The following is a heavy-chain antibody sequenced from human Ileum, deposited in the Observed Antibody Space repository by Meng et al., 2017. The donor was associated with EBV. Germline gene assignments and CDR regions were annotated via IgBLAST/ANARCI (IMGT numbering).Heavy chain of an antibody. V-gene: IGHV7-4-1*02. D-gene: IGHD6-19*01. Sequence: QVELVQYGSELVKPGASVKVSCKASGYTFRSHAMSWVRQAPGQGLEWMGWINSNTGNSTYAQGFTGRFVFSLDTSVSTAYLHINSLKTEDTAVYYCAREVGQGWYYFDYWGQGTLVTVSS. J-gene: IGHJ4*02. CDR2: INSNTGNS. CDR3: AREVGQGWYYFDY. CDR1: GYTFRSHA.